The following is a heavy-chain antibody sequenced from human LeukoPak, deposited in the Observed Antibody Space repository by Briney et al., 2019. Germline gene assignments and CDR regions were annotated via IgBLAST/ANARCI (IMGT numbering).Heavy chain of an antibody. CDR2: MNPNSGNT. Sequence: GASVKVSCKASGYTFTSYDINWVRQATGQGLEWMGWMNPNSGNTGYAQKFQGRVTMTRNTSISTAYMELSSLRSEDTAVYYCARAERVSSWYSGHNWFDPWGQGTLVTVSS. V-gene: IGHV1-8*01. CDR3: ARAERVSSWYSGHNWFDP. CDR1: GYTFTSYD. J-gene: IGHJ5*02. D-gene: IGHD6-13*01.